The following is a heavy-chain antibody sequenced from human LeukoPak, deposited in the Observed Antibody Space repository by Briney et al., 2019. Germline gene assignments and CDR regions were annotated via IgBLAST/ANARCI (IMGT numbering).Heavy chain of an antibody. CDR3: AKDVCTSPRCLLYSDS. CDR2: ISGVNT. D-gene: IGHD2-8*01. Sequence: GGSLRLSCATSGFAFSNYAMSWFRQAPGKGLEWVSGISGVNTYYADSVKGRFTISRDDSKNVLYVQMNRLRVEDTAVYFCAKDVCTSPRCLLYSDSWGQGTLVTVSS. J-gene: IGHJ4*02. CDR1: GFAFSNYA. V-gene: IGHV3-23*01.